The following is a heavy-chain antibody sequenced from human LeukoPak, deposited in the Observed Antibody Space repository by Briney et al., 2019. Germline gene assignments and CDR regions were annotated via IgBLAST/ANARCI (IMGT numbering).Heavy chain of an antibody. V-gene: IGHV4-59*08. CDR3: ARQGGITMTPI. CDR1: GGSISSYY. Sequence: KPSQTLSLTCTVSGGSISSYYWSWIRQPPGKGLEWIGYIYYSGSTNYNPSLKSRVTISVDTSKNQFSLKLSSVTAADTAVYYCARQGGITMTPIWGQGTMVTVSS. CDR2: IYYSGST. D-gene: IGHD3-22*01. J-gene: IGHJ3*02.